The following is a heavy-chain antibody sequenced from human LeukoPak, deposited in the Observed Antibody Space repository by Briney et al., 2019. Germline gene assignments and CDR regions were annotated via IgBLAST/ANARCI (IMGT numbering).Heavy chain of an antibody. CDR1: GGSFSGYY. CDR2: INHSGST. D-gene: IGHD2-15*01. V-gene: IGHV4-34*01. CDR3: ASVLRPYYYYYGMDV. Sequence: PSETLSLTCAVYGGSFSGYYWSWIRQPPGKGLEWIGEINHSGSTNYNPSLKSRVTISVDTSKNQFSLKPSSVTAADTAVYYCASVLRPYYYYYGMDVWGQGTTVTVSS. J-gene: IGHJ6*02.